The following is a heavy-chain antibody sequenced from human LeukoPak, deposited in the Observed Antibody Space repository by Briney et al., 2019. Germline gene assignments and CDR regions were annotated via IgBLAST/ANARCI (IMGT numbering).Heavy chain of an antibody. D-gene: IGHD2-8*01. J-gene: IGHJ3*02. V-gene: IGHV3-33*01. Sequence: PGGSLRLSCAASGFTFSSYGMHWVRQAPGKGLEWVAVIWYDGSNKYYADSVKGRFTISRDNSKNTLYLQMNSLRAEDTAVYYCARDTNLVDLIQGDGHEDENFDRWGQGTMVTVSS. CDR2: IWYDGSNK. CDR1: GFTFSSYG. CDR3: ARDTNLVDLIQGDGHEDENFDR.